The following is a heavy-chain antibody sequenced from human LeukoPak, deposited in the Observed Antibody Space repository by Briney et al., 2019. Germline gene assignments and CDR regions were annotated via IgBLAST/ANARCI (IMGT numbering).Heavy chain of an antibody. CDR3: ASQEEAVWPEPLDY. D-gene: IGHD1-14*01. CDR2: ISTSSIYI. CDR1: GFTFSKYN. J-gene: IGHJ4*02. V-gene: IGHV3-21*01. Sequence: GGSLRLSCAASGFTFSKYNMNWVRQAPGKGLEWVSSISTSSIYIYYADSVKGRFTVSRDNAKNSLYLQMNSLRAEDTAVYYCASQEEAVWPEPLDYWGQGTLVTVSS.